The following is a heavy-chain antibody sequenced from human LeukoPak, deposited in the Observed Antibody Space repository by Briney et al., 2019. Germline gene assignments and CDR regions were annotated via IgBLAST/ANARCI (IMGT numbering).Heavy chain of an antibody. J-gene: IGHJ4*02. V-gene: IGHV1-46*04. CDR3: ARDRPRYSSGWYGEGFDY. D-gene: IGHD6-19*01. CDR2: INPSGGST. Sequence: ASVKVSCKASGYTFISYYMHWVRQAPGQGLEWMGIINPSGGSTSYAQKLQGRVTMTRDTSTSTVYMELSSLRSEDTAVYYCARDRPRYSSGWYGEGFDYWGQGTLVTVSS. CDR1: GYTFISYY.